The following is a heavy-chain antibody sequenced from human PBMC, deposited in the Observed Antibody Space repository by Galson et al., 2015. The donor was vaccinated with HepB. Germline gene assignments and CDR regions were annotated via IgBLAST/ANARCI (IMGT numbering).Heavy chain of an antibody. D-gene: IGHD6-13*01. CDR3: ATEFGYSSSRWFDP. V-gene: IGHV1-24*01. CDR2: FDPEDGET. J-gene: IGHJ5*02. Sequence: SVKVSCKVSGYTLTELSMHWVRQAPGKGLEWMGGFDPEDGETIYAQKFQGRVTMTEGTSTDTAYMELSSLRSEDTAVYYCATEFGYSSSRWFDPWGQGTLVTVSS. CDR1: GYTLTELS.